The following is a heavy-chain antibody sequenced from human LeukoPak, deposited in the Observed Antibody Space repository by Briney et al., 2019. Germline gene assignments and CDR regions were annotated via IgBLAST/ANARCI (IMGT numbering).Heavy chain of an antibody. CDR2: ISAYNGNT. V-gene: IGHV1-18*04. J-gene: IGHJ5*02. CDR3: AREITMVRGVISLNWFDP. D-gene: IGHD3-10*01. Sequence: GASVKVSCKASGYTFTGYYMHWVRQAPGQGLEWMGWISAYNGNTNYAQKLQGRVTMTTDTSTSTAYMELRSLRSDDTAVYYCAREITMVRGVISLNWFDPWGQGTLVTVSS. CDR1: GYTFTGYY.